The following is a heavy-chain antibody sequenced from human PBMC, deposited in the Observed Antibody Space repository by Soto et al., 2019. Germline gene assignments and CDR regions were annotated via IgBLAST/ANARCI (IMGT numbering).Heavy chain of an antibody. D-gene: IGHD5-18*01. V-gene: IGHV1-18*01. CDR1: GYTFTSYG. CDR2: ISAYHGNT. CDR3: VTWDTKARNGWFDP. J-gene: IGHJ5*02. Sequence: GASVKVSCKASGYTFTSYGISWVRQAHGQGLEWMGWISAYHGNTNYAQKRQGRVTMTTDTSASTAYMELRSLRSDDTAVYYCVTWDTKARNGWFDPFGQGTLVTVS.